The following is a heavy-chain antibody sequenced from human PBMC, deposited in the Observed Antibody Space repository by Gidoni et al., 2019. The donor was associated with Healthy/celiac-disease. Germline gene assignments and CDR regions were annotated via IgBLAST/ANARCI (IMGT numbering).Heavy chain of an antibody. Sequence: QVQLVQSGAEVKKPGSSVKVSCKASGGTFSSYAISWVRQAPGQGLEWMGGIIPIFGTAHYAQKFQGRVTITAGESTSTAYMELSSLRFEDTAVYYCARDWRQWLGTGDPRFDYWGQGTLVTVSS. CDR1: GGTFSSYA. J-gene: IGHJ4*02. D-gene: IGHD6-19*01. V-gene: IGHV1-69*01. CDR2: IIPIFGTA. CDR3: ARDWRQWLGTGDPRFDY.